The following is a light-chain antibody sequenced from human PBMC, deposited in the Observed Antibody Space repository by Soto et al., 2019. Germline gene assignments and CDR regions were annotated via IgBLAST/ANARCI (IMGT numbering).Light chain of an antibody. CDR3: SSYAVTNIFV. CDR2: EVS. J-gene: IGLJ1*01. Sequence: QSVLTQPPSASGSPGQSVTISCTGTSSDVGGYNYVSWYQQHPGKAPKVIIYEVSKRPSGVPDRFSGSNSGSTASLTVSGLQAEDEADYYCSSYAVTNIFVFGTGTKVTGL. CDR1: SSDVGGYNY. V-gene: IGLV2-8*01.